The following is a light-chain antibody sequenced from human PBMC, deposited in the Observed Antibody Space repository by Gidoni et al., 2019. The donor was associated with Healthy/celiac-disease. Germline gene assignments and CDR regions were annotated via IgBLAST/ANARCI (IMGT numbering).Light chain of an antibody. CDR2: KAS. Sequence: DIQMTQSPSTLSASVGDRVTITCRASQSISSWLAWYQQKPGKAPKLLIYKASSLESGVPSRFSGSGSGTEFTLTISSLQPDDFATYYCQKYNSQWTFGQGTKVEIK. V-gene: IGKV1-5*03. CDR3: QKYNSQWT. J-gene: IGKJ1*01. CDR1: QSISSW.